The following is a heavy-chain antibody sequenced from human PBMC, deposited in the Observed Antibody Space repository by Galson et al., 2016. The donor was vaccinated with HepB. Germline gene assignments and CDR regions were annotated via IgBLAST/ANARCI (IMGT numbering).Heavy chain of an antibody. CDR3: ATLAYGDAPHDF. D-gene: IGHD4-17*01. J-gene: IGHJ4*02. CDR1: GYTFTNYH. Sequence: SVKVSCKASGYTFTNYHMHWVRQAPGQGLEWMGWINPNSGETNYPQRFQGRLTMTRDTSISTAYMEVSSLRSDDTAVYYCATLAYGDAPHDFWGQGTLVTVSS. CDR2: INPNSGET. V-gene: IGHV1-2*02.